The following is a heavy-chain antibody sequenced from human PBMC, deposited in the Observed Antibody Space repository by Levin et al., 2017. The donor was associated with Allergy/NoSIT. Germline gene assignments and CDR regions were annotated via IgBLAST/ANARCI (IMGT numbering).Heavy chain of an antibody. V-gene: IGHV3-7*01. J-gene: IGHJ4*02. CDR2: VKQDGSDK. CDR1: GFTFSNFW. CDR3: ATDFLAY. D-gene: IGHD3/OR15-3a*01. Sequence: RTGGSLRLSCVASGFTFSNFWMSWVRQAPGKGLEWVANVKQDGSDKYYVDSVKGRFTISRDNAKNSLSLQMDSLRAEDTAVYYCATDFLAYWGQGTPVTVSS.